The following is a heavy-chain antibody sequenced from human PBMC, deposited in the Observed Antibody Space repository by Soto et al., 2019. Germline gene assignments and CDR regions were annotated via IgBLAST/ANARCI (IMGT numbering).Heavy chain of an antibody. CDR3: AKDRTVAARNFDY. CDR2: ISTSIDAT. V-gene: IGHV3-23*01. D-gene: IGHD6-6*01. J-gene: IGHJ4*02. Sequence: EVQLLESGGGLVQPGGSLSLSCAASGFAFSNYAMGWVRQAPGKGLEWVSSISTSIDATHYSDSVKGRFTISRDDSKNTLYLQMNSLRAEDSAVYYCAKDRTVAARNFDYWGQGTQVTVSS. CDR1: GFAFSNYA.